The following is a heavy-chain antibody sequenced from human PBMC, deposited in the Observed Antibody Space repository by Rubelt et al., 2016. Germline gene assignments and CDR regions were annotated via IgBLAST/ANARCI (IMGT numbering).Heavy chain of an antibody. J-gene: IGHJ4*02. CDR3: LSSDDQQTYFDY. CDR1: GGSISSSSYY. D-gene: IGHD1-1*01. V-gene: IGHV4-39*01. CDR2: IYYSGST. Sequence: QVQLQESGPGLVKPSETLSLTCTVSGGSISSSSYYWGWIRQPPGKGLEWIGSIYYSGSTYYNPSLKSRVTISGETSKNQVALKLSSVTAAETAVYYCLSSDDQQTYFDYWGQGTLVTVSS.